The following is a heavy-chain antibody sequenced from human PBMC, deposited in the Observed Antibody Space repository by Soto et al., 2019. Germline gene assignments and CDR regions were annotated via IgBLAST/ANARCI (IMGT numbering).Heavy chain of an antibody. J-gene: IGHJ4*02. CDR3: AKIPYSGTLYYFDY. CDR2: ISGSGGST. Sequence: EVQLLESGGGLVQPGGSLRLSCAASGFTFSSYAVSWVRQAPGKGLEWVSAISGSGGSTYYADSVKGRFTISRDKSKNTLYLQMNSLRAEDTAVYYCAKIPYSGTLYYFDYWGQGTLVTVSS. D-gene: IGHD1-26*01. V-gene: IGHV3-23*01. CDR1: GFTFSSYA.